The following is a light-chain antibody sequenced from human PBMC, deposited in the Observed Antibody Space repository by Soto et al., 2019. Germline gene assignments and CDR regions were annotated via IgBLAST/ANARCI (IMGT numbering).Light chain of an antibody. CDR3: QQYHTSSIT. CDR1: QSIRY. Sequence: DIQMPQSPSSLSASVGDRVSITFRASQSIRYLNWYQQKPGKAPNLLIYDASTLERGVPSRFSGTGSGTEFTLTIDRLQPDDFATYYCQQYHTSSITFGQGTRLEIK. CDR2: DAS. J-gene: IGKJ5*01. V-gene: IGKV1-5*01.